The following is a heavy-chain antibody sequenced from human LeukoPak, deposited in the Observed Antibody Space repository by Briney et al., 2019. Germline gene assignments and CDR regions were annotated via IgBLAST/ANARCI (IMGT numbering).Heavy chain of an antibody. J-gene: IGHJ4*02. CDR3: ARGGLWLKSGYFDY. D-gene: IGHD6-19*01. Sequence: GGSLRLSYADSGFTFSSYSMNWVRQAPGKGLEWVSSISSSSSYIYYADSVKGRFTISRDNAKNSLYLQMNSLRAEDTAVYYCARGGLWLKSGYFDYWGQGTLVTVSS. V-gene: IGHV3-21*01. CDR1: GFTFSSYS. CDR2: ISSSSSYI.